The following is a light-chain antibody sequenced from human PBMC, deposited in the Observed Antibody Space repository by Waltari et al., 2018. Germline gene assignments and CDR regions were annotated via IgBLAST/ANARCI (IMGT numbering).Light chain of an antibody. J-gene: IGLJ3*02. V-gene: IGLV2-8*01. CDR2: EVN. CDR1: STEFGCYYY. CDR3: NAYTGNNNFDWL. Sequence: QPALTQPPSASGSPGHSLTILGLGTSTEFGCYYYSPWYQQHPGKAPKLRIYEVNKRPSGVPDRFSGSKSGNTASLTVSGLQTEDEADYYCNAYTGNNNFDWLFGGGTKLTVL.